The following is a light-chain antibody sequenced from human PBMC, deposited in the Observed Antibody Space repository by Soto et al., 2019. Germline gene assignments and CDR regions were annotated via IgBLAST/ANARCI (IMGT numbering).Light chain of an antibody. J-gene: IGLJ2*01. Sequence: QSVLTQSPSASGTPGQRVTISCSGSNSNIGRNPVNWYLQLPGTAPKLLIYSNNQRPSGVPDRVSGSKSGTSASLTISGLQSDDEADYYCATWDDSLYGMVFGGGTKLTVL. V-gene: IGLV1-44*01. CDR1: NSNIGRNP. CDR2: SNN. CDR3: ATWDDSLYGMV.